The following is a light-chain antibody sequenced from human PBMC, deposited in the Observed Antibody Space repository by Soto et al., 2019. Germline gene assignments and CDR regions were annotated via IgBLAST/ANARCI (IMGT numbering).Light chain of an antibody. V-gene: IGKV1-5*03. CDR1: QSVRGF. Sequence: IQMTQSPSTLSASVGDRVTITCRASQSVRGFFAWYPQKPGRAPKLLIYTASTLESGVPSRFSGSGYETEFTLTISSLQPDDFATYYCQQYKYYSTFGQGTKLEIK. CDR2: TAS. CDR3: QQYKYYST. J-gene: IGKJ2*01.